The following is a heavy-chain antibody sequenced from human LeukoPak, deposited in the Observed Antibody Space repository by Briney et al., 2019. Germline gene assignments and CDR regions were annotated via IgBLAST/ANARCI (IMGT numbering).Heavy chain of an antibody. CDR1: GFTFSTYS. Sequence: SGGSLRLSCAASGFTFSTYSMSWVRQAPGKGLDWVASINQDGSAEYYVDSVRGRFTISRDNAKNSLYLQVNSLRVDDTAVYYCVRLFGGVTTFHYWGQGTLVTVSS. J-gene: IGHJ4*02. D-gene: IGHD4-17*01. V-gene: IGHV3-7*01. CDR2: INQDGSAE. CDR3: VRLFGGVTTFHY.